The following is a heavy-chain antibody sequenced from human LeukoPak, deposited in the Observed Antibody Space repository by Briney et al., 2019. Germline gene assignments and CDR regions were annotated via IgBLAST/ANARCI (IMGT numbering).Heavy chain of an antibody. CDR1: EFTFRSYG. D-gene: IGHD6-19*01. V-gene: IGHV3-30*18. J-gene: IGHJ4*02. CDR3: AKDLAVAGTMDY. CDR2: ISYDGNYR. Sequence: GGSLRLSCAASEFTFRSYGMHWVRQAPGKGLEWVATISYDGNYRYYANSVKGRFTISRDNSKNTLYLQMNSLRAEDTAVYNCAKDLAVAGTMDYWGQGTLVSVSS.